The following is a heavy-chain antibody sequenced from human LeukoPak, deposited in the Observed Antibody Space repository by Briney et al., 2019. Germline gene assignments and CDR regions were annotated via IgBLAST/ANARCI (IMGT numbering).Heavy chain of an antibody. CDR2: IGSGGCT. V-gene: IGHV3-23*01. CDR1: GFTFSGYP. J-gene: IGHJ4*02. Sequence: GGSLRLSCAATGFTFSGYPLTWLGQAPGKGLEWVSTIGSGGCTSYADSVRGRFTIFRDSSKTTLYLQMNSLRVEDTAIYYCAKYGGRYPYFDYWGQGTLVTVSS. CDR3: AKYGGRYPYFDY. D-gene: IGHD1-26*01.